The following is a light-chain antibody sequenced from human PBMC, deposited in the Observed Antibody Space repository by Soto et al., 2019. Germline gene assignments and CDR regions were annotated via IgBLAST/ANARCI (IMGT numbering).Light chain of an antibody. V-gene: IGLV2-23*02. CDR1: SSDVGSYNL. CDR3: CSYAGPITFYV. CDR2: EVS. Sequence: QSALTQPASVSGSPGQSITISCTGTSSDVGSYNLVSWYQQHPGKAPKLMIYEVSKRPSGVSNRFSGSKSGNTTSLTISGLQAEDEASYYCCSYAGPITFYVFGTGTKATVL. J-gene: IGLJ1*01.